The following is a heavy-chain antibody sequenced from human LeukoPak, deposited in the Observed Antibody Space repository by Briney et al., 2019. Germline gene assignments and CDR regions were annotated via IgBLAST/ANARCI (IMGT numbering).Heavy chain of an antibody. V-gene: IGHV4-4*07. CDR1: GGSISSYY. D-gene: IGHD3-22*01. CDR2: IYTSGST. CDR3: ARGLPYYYDSSGYYYSTDYFDY. J-gene: IGHJ4*02. Sequence: SETLSLTCTVSGGSISSYYWSWIRQPAGKGLEWIGRIYTSGSTNYNPSLKSRVTMSVDTSKNQFSLKLSSVTAAGTAVYYCARGLPYYYDSSGYYYSTDYFDYWGQGTLVTVSS.